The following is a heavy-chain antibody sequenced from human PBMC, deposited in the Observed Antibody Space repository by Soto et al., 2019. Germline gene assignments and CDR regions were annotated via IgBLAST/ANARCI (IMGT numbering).Heavy chain of an antibody. CDR1: RFAFSSYS. Sequence: QLVESGGGLVKPGGSLRVSCAASRFAFSSYSMHWVRQAPMKGLEWVASINSVASYVYYADSVEGRFTISRDNAKNSVDLQVNSLRAEDTAVYYCTRDRSSFMRGRIRGPYGGLDVWGQGTTVLVS. D-gene: IGHD3-10*01. J-gene: IGHJ6*02. CDR3: TRDRSSFMRGRIRGPYGGLDV. V-gene: IGHV3-21*01. CDR2: INSVASYV.